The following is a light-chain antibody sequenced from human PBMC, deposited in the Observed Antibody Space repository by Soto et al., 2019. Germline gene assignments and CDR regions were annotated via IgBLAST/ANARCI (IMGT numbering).Light chain of an antibody. J-gene: IGLJ3*02. CDR3: QVWDTSAV. V-gene: IGLV3-1*01. CDR1: KLGDKY. CDR2: QDS. Sequence: SYELTQPPSVSVSPGQTASITCSGDKLGDKYACWYQQKPGQSPVLVIYQDSKRPSGIPERISGSNSGNTATLTITGAQGADEADYYCQVWDTSAVFGGGTKLTVL.